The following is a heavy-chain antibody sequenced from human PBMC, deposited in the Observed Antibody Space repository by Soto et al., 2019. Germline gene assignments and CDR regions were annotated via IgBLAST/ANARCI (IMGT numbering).Heavy chain of an antibody. D-gene: IGHD3-3*01. CDR1: GGTFSSCA. CDR3: ARHWSYYDFWSGSPYSDAFEI. J-gene: IGHJ3*02. CDR2: IIPIFGTA. V-gene: IGHV1-69*13. Sequence: GASVKVSCKASGGTFSSCAISWVRQAPGQGLEWMGGIIPIFGTANYAQKFQGRVTITADESTSTAYMELSSLRSEDTAVYYCARHWSYYDFWSGSPYSDAFEIWGQGTMVTVSS.